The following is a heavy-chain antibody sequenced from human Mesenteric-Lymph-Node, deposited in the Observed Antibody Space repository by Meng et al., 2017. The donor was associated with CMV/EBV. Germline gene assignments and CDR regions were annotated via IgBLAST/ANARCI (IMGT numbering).Heavy chain of an antibody. Sequence: GESLKISCAASGFTFSSYSMNWVRQAPGKGLEWVSSISSSSSYIYYADSVKGRFTISRDNAKNSLYLQMNSLRAEDTAVYYCARSVGNWFDPWGQGTLVTVSS. J-gene: IGHJ5*02. D-gene: IGHD1-26*01. CDR3: ARSVGNWFDP. CDR2: ISSSSSYI. V-gene: IGHV3-21*01. CDR1: GFTFSSYS.